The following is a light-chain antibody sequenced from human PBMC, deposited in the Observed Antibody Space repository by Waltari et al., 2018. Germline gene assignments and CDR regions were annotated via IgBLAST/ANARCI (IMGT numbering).Light chain of an antibody. J-gene: IGKJ3*01. V-gene: IGKV4-1*01. Sequence: DIVMTQSPDSLAVSLGERATINCKSSQSVLYSSNNKNYLAWYQQKPGQAPKLLIYWASTRESWVPDRFSGSGSGTDFTLTISSLQAEDVAVYYCQQYYNTPFTFGPGTKVDIK. CDR2: WAS. CDR3: QQYYNTPFT. CDR1: QSVLYSSNNKNY.